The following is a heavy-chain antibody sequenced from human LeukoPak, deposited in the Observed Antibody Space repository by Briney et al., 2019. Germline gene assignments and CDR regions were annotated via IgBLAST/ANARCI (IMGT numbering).Heavy chain of an antibody. J-gene: IGHJ4*02. D-gene: IGHD3-10*01. CDR1: GGSMSGFY. CDR3: ARSRERNRFGELGY. Sequence: SETLSLTCSVSGGSMSGFYWNWIRQSPGKGLEWIGYIYHSGSTNYHPSLKSRVTISVDTSKNQFSLNLSSVTAVDTAVYYCARSRERNRFGELGYWGQGTLATVSS. CDR2: IYHSGST. V-gene: IGHV4-59*08.